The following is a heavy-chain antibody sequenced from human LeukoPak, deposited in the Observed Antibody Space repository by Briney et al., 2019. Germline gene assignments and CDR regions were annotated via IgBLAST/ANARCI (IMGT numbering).Heavy chain of an antibody. CDR3: AREYDSSGYPQDY. J-gene: IGHJ4*02. CDR1: GFAFSSNS. CDR2: ISSSSSDI. D-gene: IGHD3-22*01. Sequence: GGSLRLSCAASGFAFSSNSMNWVRQAPGKGLEWASSISSSSSDIYYADSVKGRFTISRDNAKNSLYLQMNSLRAEDTAVYYCAREYDSSGYPQDYWGQGTLVTVSS. V-gene: IGHV3-21*01.